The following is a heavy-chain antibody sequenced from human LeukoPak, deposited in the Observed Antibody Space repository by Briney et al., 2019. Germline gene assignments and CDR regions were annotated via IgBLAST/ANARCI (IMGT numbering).Heavy chain of an antibody. Sequence: GGSLRLSCAASGFTFSSYSMNWVRQAPGKGLEWVSSISSSGTYVYYADSVKGRFTISRDNAKNSLSLQMNSLRADDAAVYYCARASSKQLAGYLPDGFDIWGQGTMDTVSS. J-gene: IGHJ3*02. CDR3: ARASSKQLAGYLPDGFDI. V-gene: IGHV3-21*01. D-gene: IGHD3-9*01. CDR1: GFTFSSYS. CDR2: ISSSGTYV.